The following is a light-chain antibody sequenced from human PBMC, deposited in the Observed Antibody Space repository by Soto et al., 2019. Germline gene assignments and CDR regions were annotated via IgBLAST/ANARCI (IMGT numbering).Light chain of an antibody. V-gene: IGKV1-13*02. Sequence: AIQLTQSPSSLSASVGDRVTITCRASQGISSALAWYQQKPGKAPKLLIYDASSLESGVPSRFSGSGSGTDSTLTFSSLHPEDFATYYCQQFNSYPPSITFGQGTRLEIK. CDR2: DAS. J-gene: IGKJ5*01. CDR3: QQFNSYPPSIT. CDR1: QGISSA.